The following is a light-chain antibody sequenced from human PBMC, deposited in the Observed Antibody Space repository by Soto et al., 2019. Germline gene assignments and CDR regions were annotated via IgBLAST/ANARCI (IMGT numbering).Light chain of an antibody. V-gene: IGKV1-5*03. J-gene: IGKJ1*01. CDR2: TAS. CDR1: QTISSW. CDR3: QHYNEYSRA. Sequence: IQMTQSPSTVSGSVGNRLTITWRASQTISSWLAWYQQKPGKAPKLLIYTASTLKSGVPSRFSGSGSGTEFTLTLSSLQPDDFATYYCQHYNEYSRAFGQGTTGDNK.